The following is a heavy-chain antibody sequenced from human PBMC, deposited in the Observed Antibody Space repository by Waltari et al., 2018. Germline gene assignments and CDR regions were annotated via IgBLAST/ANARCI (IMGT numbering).Heavy chain of an antibody. CDR2: ISSSGSTI. J-gene: IGHJ4*02. V-gene: IGHV3-48*03. CDR1: GFTFSSYE. CDR3: ARECCSSTSPDIDY. Sequence: EVQLVESGGGLVQPGGSLRLSCAAFGFTFSSYEMNWVRQAPGKGLEWVSYISSSGSTIYYADSVKGRFTISRDNAKNSLYLQMNSLRAEDTAVYYCARECCSSTSPDIDYWGQGTLVTVSS. D-gene: IGHD2-2*01.